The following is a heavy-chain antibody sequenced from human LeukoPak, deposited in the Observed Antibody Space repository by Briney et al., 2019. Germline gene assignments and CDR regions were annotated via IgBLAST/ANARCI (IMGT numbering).Heavy chain of an antibody. J-gene: IGHJ6*02. CDR2: IYSGGST. D-gene: IGHD5/OR15-5a*01. CDR1: GFTVSSNY. CDR3: VRVRVYEPYGMDV. Sequence: GGSLRLSCAASGFTVSSNYMSWVRQTPGKGLEWVSIIYSGGSTYYADSVKGRFTISRDNSKNTVYLQMNSLRAEDTAVYYCVRVRVYEPYGMDVWGQGTTVTVSS. V-gene: IGHV3-53*01.